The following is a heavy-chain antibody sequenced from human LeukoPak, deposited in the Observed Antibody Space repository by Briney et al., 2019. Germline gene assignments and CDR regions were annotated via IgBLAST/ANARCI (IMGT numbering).Heavy chain of an antibody. V-gene: IGHV1-69*04. CDR3: ATGSYGFPGMDV. CDR2: IIPILGIA. J-gene: IGHJ6*02. Sequence: SVKVSCKASGCTFSSYAISWVRQAPGQGLEWMGRIIPILGIANYAQKFQGRVTITADKYTSTAYMELRSMRSEDTAVYYRATGSYGFPGMDVWGQGTTVTVSS. CDR1: GCTFSSYA. D-gene: IGHD5-18*01.